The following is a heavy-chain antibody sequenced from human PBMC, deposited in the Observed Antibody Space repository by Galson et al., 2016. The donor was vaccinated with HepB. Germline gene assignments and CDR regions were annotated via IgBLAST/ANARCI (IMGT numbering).Heavy chain of an antibody. CDR1: GYTFISYV. Sequence: SGYTFISYVLHWVRQAPGQRLEWMGWINAGNGNTKYSQNFQGRVTITRDTSASTVFMELSNLRSEDTAVYYCARGSGDRGDFEYWGQGTLVTVSS. D-gene: IGHD3-10*01. CDR3: ARGSGDRGDFEY. CDR2: INAGNGNT. J-gene: IGHJ4*02. V-gene: IGHV1-3*01.